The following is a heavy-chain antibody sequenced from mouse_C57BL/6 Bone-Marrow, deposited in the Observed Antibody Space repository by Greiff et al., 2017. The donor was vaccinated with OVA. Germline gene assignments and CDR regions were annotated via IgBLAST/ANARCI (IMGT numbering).Heavy chain of an antibody. Sequence: QVQLQQPGAELVMPGASVKLSCKASGYTFTSYWMPWVKQRPGQGLEWIGEIDPSDSYTNYNQKFKGKSTLTVDKSSSTAYMQLSSLTSEDSAVYYCASLPYGNPYYYAMDYWGQGTSVTVSS. CDR2: IDPSDSYT. D-gene: IGHD2-1*01. CDR3: ASLPYGNPYYYAMDY. CDR1: GYTFTSYW. J-gene: IGHJ4*01. V-gene: IGHV1-69*01.